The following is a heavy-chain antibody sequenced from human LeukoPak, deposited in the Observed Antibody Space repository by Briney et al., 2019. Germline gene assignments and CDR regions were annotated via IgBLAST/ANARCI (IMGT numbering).Heavy chain of an antibody. CDR2: IYYSGST. J-gene: IGHJ6*02. V-gene: IGHV4-30-2*05. CDR1: GYAIISGGFS. Sequence: SQTLSLTCTVSGYAIISGGFSWNWIRQPPGKGLEWIGYIYYSGSTYYNPSLKSRVTISVDTSKNQFSLKLSSVTAADTAVYYCASITGTTPRWGMDVRGQGTTVTVSS. D-gene: IGHD1-20*01. CDR3: ASITGTTPRWGMDV.